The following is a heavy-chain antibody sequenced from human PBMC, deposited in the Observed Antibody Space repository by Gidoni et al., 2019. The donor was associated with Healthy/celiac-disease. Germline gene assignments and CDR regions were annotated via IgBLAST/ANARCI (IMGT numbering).Heavy chain of an antibody. V-gene: IGHV4-59*01. CDR2: IYYSVST. CDR3: ARVGGGYGFLEWPLYFGVDY. D-gene: IGHD3-3*01. CDR1: GGPSSSYD. J-gene: IGHJ4*02. Sequence: QVQLQESGPGLVKPSETLSLTCNVSGGPSSSYDGSWIRQPPGKGLEWIGYIYYSVSTNYHPSLKSRVTISVDTSKNQFSLKLSSVTAADTAVYYCARVGGGYGFLEWPLYFGVDYWGQGTLVTVSS.